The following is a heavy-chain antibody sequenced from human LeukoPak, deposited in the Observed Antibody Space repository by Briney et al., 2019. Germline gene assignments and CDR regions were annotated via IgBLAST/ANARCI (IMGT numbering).Heavy chain of an antibody. Sequence: GGSLRVSCEASGFIFSSYGMHWVRQAAGKGLEWVAFMRYDGSKYYYADSVKGRFTISRDNSKNTLYLQMNRLRAEDTAVYYCAKDCSSTSCYDAFDIWGQGTMVTVSS. CDR1: GFIFSSYG. V-gene: IGHV3-30*02. CDR3: AKDCSSTSCYDAFDI. D-gene: IGHD2-2*01. CDR2: MRYDGSKY. J-gene: IGHJ3*02.